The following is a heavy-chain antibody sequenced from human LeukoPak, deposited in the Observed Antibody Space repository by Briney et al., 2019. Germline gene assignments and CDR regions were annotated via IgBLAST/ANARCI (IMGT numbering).Heavy chain of an antibody. CDR2: IIPIFGTA. D-gene: IGHD3-22*01. Sequence: SVKVSCKASGGTFSSYAISWVRQAPGQGLEWMGGIIPIFGTANYAQKFQGRVTITADESTSTAYMELSSLRSEDTAVYYCARSGTYDSSGSYYFDYWGQGTLVTVSS. V-gene: IGHV1-69*13. CDR1: GGTFSSYA. CDR3: ARSGTYDSSGSYYFDY. J-gene: IGHJ4*02.